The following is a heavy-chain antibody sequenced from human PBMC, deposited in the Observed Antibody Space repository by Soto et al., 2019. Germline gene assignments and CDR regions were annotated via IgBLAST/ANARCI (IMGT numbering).Heavy chain of an antibody. J-gene: IGHJ6*02. D-gene: IGHD6-19*01. Sequence: PGGSLRLSCAASGFTLSSYSMNWVRQAPGKGLEWVSYISSSSSTIYYADSVKGRFTISRDNAKNSLYLQMNSLRDEDTTVYYCARDSYSSGIYGMDVWGQGTTVTVSS. CDR1: GFTLSSYS. V-gene: IGHV3-48*02. CDR3: ARDSYSSGIYGMDV. CDR2: ISSSSSTI.